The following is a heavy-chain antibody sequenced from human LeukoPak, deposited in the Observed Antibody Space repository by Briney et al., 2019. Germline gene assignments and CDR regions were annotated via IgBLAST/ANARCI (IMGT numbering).Heavy chain of an antibody. J-gene: IGHJ4*02. CDR3: ARDHNPASLDY. CDR1: GFTFSSHS. Sequence: PGGSLRLSCAASGFTFSSHSMNWVRQAPGKGLEWVSSIRSSSSYIYYADSVKGRFTISRHNAKNSLYLQMNSLRAEDTAVYYCARDHNPASLDYWGQGTLVTVSS. CDR2: IRSSSSYI. V-gene: IGHV3-21*01. D-gene: IGHD1-14*01.